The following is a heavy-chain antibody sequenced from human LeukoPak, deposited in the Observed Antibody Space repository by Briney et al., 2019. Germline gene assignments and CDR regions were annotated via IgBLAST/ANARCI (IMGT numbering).Heavy chain of an antibody. CDR2: IKQDGSEK. Sequence: KPGGSLRLSCAASGFTFSSYWMSWVRQAPGKGLEWVANIKQDGSEKYYVDSVKGRFTISRDNAKNSLYLQMNSLRAEDTAVYYCARMGGSGSYFPQIFDYWGQGTLVTVSS. CDR1: GFTFSSYW. D-gene: IGHD3-10*01. V-gene: IGHV3-7*03. CDR3: ARMGGSGSYFPQIFDY. J-gene: IGHJ4*02.